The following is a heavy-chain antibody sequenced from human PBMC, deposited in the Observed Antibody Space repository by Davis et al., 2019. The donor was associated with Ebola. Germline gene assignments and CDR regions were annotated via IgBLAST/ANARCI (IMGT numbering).Heavy chain of an antibody. CDR2: ISGSGGST. V-gene: IGHV3-23*01. J-gene: IGHJ6*04. CDR3: ARDMGTAMVLYDYGMDV. Sequence: GESLKISCVASGFTFRTYSMRWVRQAPGKGLEWVSAISGSGGSTYYADSVKGRFTISRDNSKNTLYLQMNSLRAEDTAIYYCARDMGTAMVLYDYGMDVWGKGTTVTVSS. D-gene: IGHD5-18*01. CDR1: GFTFRTYS.